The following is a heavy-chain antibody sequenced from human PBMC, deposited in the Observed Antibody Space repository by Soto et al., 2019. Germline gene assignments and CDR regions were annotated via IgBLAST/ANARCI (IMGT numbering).Heavy chain of an antibody. Sequence: GESLKISCKGSGYSFTNYWISLVRQIPGKGLEWMGRIDPSDSYSNYSPSFKGHVTISADKSISTAYLQWSSLKASDTAMYYCAREFSVTWDYWGQGTLVTVSS. CDR3: AREFSVTWDY. V-gene: IGHV5-10-1*01. CDR1: GYSFTNYW. CDR2: IDPSDSYS. J-gene: IGHJ4*02. D-gene: IGHD1-26*01.